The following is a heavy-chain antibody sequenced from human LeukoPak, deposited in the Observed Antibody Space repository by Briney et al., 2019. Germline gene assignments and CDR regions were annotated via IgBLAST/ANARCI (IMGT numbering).Heavy chain of an antibody. V-gene: IGHV2-26*01. CDR2: IFSNDEK. CDR1: GFSLSNARMG. J-gene: IGHJ5*02. CDR3: ARMMEDIVVVPAPNWFDP. Sequence: ESGPVLLNPTETLTLTCTVSGFSLSNARMGVSWIRQPPGKALEWLAHIFSNDEKSYSTSLKSRLTISKDTSKSQVVLTMTNMDPLDTATYYCARMMEDIVVVPAPNWFDPWGQGTLVTVSS. D-gene: IGHD2-2*01.